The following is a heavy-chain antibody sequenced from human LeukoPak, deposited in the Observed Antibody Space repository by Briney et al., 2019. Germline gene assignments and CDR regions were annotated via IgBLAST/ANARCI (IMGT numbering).Heavy chain of an antibody. Sequence: GGSLRLSCAASGFTFSDYYMSWIRQAPGKGLEWVSYISSSGSTIYYADSVKGRFTISRDNAKNSLYLQMNSLRAEDTAVYYCAREKWDMVRGVIIRDCGMDVWGQGTTVTVSS. V-gene: IGHV3-11*01. CDR2: ISSSGSTI. D-gene: IGHD3-10*01. CDR3: AREKWDMVRGVIIRDCGMDV. CDR1: GFTFSDYY. J-gene: IGHJ6*02.